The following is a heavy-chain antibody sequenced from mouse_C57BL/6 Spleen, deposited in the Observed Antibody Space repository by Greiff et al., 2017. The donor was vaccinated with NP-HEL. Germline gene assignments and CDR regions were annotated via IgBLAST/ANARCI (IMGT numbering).Heavy chain of an antibody. CDR1: GYTFTDYN. Sequence: EVKLVESGPELVKPGASVKIPCKASGYTFTDYNMDWVKQSHGKSLEWIGDINPNNGGTIYNQKFKGKATLTVDKSSSTAYMELRSLTSEDTAVYYCARGYDYDVGYFDVWGTGTTVTVSS. CDR2: INPNNGGT. D-gene: IGHD2-4*01. CDR3: ARGYDYDVGYFDV. V-gene: IGHV1-18*01. J-gene: IGHJ1*03.